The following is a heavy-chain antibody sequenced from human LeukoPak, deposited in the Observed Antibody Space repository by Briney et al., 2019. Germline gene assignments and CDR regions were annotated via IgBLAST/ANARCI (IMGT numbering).Heavy chain of an antibody. CDR1: GFIFNAYW. CDR2: IWYDGSNK. Sequence: GGSLRLSCATSGFIFNAYWMSWVRQAPGKGLEWVAVIWYDGSNKYYADSVKGRFTISRDNSKNTLYLQMNSLRAEDTAVYYCARDPTLTYYYDSSGYYYVGEGFDYWGQGTLVTVSS. V-gene: IGHV3-33*08. J-gene: IGHJ4*02. D-gene: IGHD3-22*01. CDR3: ARDPTLTYYYDSSGYYYVGEGFDY.